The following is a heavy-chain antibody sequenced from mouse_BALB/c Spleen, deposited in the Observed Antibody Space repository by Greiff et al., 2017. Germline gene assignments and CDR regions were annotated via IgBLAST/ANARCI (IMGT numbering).Heavy chain of an antibody. CDR2: ISYSGST. D-gene: IGHD2-4*01. V-gene: IGHV3-8*02. CDR1: GDSITSGY. CDR3: ASHQIYYDYGSYAMDY. J-gene: IGHJ4*01. Sequence: EVKLVESGPSLVKPSQTLSLTCSVTGDSITSGYWNWIRKFPGNKLEYMGYISYSGSTYYNPSLKSRISITRDTSKNQYYLQLNSVTTEDTATYYCASHQIYYDYGSYAMDYWGQGTSVTVSS.